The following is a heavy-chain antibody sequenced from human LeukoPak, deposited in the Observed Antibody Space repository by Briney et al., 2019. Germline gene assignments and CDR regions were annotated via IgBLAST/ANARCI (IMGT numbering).Heavy chain of an antibody. CDR2: ISRNGTRT. Sequence: GGSLRLSRATSGFTFSDHALHWVRQAPGKGLQYVSAISRNGTRTFYADSVKDRFTISRDKSTKTLYLQMGSLRVEDMGVYYCVRDSFYTGYDRGFGYWGQGTLVTVS. V-gene: IGHV3-64*02. J-gene: IGHJ4*02. CDR3: VRDSFYTGYDRGFGY. D-gene: IGHD5-12*01. CDR1: GFTFSDHA.